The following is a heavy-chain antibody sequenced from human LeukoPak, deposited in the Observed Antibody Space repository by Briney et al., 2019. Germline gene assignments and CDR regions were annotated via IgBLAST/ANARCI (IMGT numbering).Heavy chain of an antibody. V-gene: IGHV4-39*07. Sequence: PSETLSLTCTVSGGSISSSSYYRGWIRQPPGKGLQWIGSIYYSGSTYYNPSLKSRVTISVDTSKNQFSLKLSSVTAADTAVYYCARVQARYGGNPTYFDYWGQGTLVTVSS. CDR1: GGSISSSSYY. J-gene: IGHJ4*02. CDR3: ARVQARYGGNPTYFDY. D-gene: IGHD4-23*01. CDR2: IYYSGST.